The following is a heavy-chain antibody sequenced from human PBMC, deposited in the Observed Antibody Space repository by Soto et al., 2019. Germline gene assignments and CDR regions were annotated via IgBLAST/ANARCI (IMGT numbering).Heavy chain of an antibody. CDR3: ARDHPEEDWFDP. Sequence: QVQLVESGGGVVQPGRSLRLSCAASGFNFSSYGMHWVRQAPGKGLEWVAVIWYDGSNKYYADSVKGRFTISRDNSKNTLYLQMNSLRAEDTAVYYCARDHPEEDWFDPWGQGTLVTVSS. V-gene: IGHV3-33*01. CDR1: GFNFSSYG. J-gene: IGHJ5*02. CDR2: IWYDGSNK.